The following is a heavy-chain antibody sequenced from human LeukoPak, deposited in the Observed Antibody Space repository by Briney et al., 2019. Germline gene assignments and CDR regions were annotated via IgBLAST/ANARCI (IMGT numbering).Heavy chain of an antibody. V-gene: IGHV1-18*01. D-gene: IGHD1-26*01. CDR2: ISAYNGNT. Sequence: ASVKVSCKASGYTFTSYGISWVRQAPGQGLEWMGWISAYNGNTNYAQKLQGRVTMTTDTSTSTAYKELRSLRSDDTAVYYCARDQKVGATKVLDFDYWGQGTLVTVSS. J-gene: IGHJ4*02. CDR3: ARDQKVGATKVLDFDY. CDR1: GYTFTSYG.